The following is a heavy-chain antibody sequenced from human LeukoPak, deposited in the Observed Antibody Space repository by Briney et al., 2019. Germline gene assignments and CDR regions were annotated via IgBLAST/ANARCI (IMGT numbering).Heavy chain of an antibody. CDR1: GYTITGYY. Sequence: ASVKVSCKASGYTITGYYIHWVRQAPGQGLEWMGWINPNSGDTNYAQKFQGRVTMTRDTSINTAFMVLSRLRSDDTAVYYCARDRHWNQGNFDYWGQGTLVTVSS. CDR2: INPNSGDT. CDR3: ARDRHWNQGNFDY. V-gene: IGHV1-2*02. J-gene: IGHJ4*02. D-gene: IGHD1-1*01.